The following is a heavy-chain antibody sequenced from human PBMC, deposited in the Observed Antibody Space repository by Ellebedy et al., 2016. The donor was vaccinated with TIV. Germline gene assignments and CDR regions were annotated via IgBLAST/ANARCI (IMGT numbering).Heavy chain of an antibody. J-gene: IGHJ6*02. CDR2: IYYSGST. Sequence: MPSETLSLTCTVSGGSISSSSYYWGWIRQPPGKGLEWIGSIYYSGSTYYNPSLKSRVTISVDTSKNQFSLKLSSVTAADTAVYYCARQRYFDWLLSSHGVYYYYGMDVWGQGTTVTVSS. V-gene: IGHV4-39*01. D-gene: IGHD3-9*01. CDR1: GGSISSSSYY. CDR3: ARQRYFDWLLSSHGVYYYYGMDV.